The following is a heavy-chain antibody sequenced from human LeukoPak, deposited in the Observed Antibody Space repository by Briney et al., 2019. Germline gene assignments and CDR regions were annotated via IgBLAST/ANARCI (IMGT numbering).Heavy chain of an antibody. J-gene: IGHJ4*02. Sequence: SVKVSCKASGGTFSSYTISWVRQAPGQGLEWMGRIIPILGIANYAQKFQGRVTITADKSTSAAYMELSSLRSEDTAVYDCARETIPSSSSYFDYWGQGTLVTVSS. CDR3: ARETIPSSSSYFDY. V-gene: IGHV1-69*04. CDR1: GGTFSSYT. D-gene: IGHD6-13*01. CDR2: IIPILGIA.